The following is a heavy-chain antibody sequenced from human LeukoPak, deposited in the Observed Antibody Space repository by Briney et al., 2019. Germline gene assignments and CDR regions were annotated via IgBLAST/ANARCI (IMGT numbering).Heavy chain of an antibody. J-gene: IGHJ5*02. CDR3: AKERYFDWLSKYNWLDP. CDR2: ISGSGVIT. D-gene: IGHD3-9*01. CDR1: GFTFSSYA. V-gene: IGHV3-23*01. Sequence: PGGSLRLSCAASGFTFSSYAMSWVRQAPGKGLEWVSAISGSGVITYYADSVKGRFTISRDNSNNTLYLQMNSLRAEDTAVYYCAKERYFDWLSKYNWLDPWGQGTLVTVSS.